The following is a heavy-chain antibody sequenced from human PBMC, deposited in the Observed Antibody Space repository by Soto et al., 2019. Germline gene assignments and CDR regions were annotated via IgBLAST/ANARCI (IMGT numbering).Heavy chain of an antibody. CDR1: RYTFTSYD. J-gene: IGHJ5*02. Sequence: ASVKVSCKASRYTFTSYDIFWVRQSPGQGLEWMGWIKTDSGDTHYAQNFQGRVTMTRDTSISTAYMELNNLASDDTAVYYCARRSSTYLNEVIFDPWGQVTLVTVSS. D-gene: IGHD2-2*01. CDR2: IKTDSGDT. V-gene: IGHV1-2*02. CDR3: ARRSSTYLNEVIFDP.